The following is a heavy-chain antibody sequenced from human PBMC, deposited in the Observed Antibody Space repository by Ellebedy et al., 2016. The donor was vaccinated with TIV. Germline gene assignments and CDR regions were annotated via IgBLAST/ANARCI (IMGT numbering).Heavy chain of an antibody. V-gene: IGHV4-39*07. CDR3: SRAAIFDAGDRYYYYYMDV. D-gene: IGHD3-3*01. CDR2: INHSGSS. CDR1: GGSFSSTSHY. Sequence: SETLSLTXTVSGGSFSSTSHYWGWIRQPPGKGLEWIGQINHSGSSNCIPSLKSRVTISVDTSKSQFSLKLTSVTAADTAVYYCSRAAIFDAGDRYYYYYMDVWGGGTTVTVSS. J-gene: IGHJ6*03.